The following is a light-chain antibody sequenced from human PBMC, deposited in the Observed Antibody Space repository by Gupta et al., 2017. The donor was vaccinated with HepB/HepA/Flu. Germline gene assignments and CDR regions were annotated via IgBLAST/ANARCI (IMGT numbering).Light chain of an antibody. CDR2: DVT. V-gene: IGLV2-14*03. CDR3: SSYTSSSPCV. CDR1: SSDVGGYNY. Sequence: QSALTHPASVSGSPGQSITISCTGTSSDVGGYNYVSWYQQHPGKAPKLMIYDVTNRPSGVSNRFSGSKSGNTASLTISGLQAEDEADYYCSSYTSSSPCVFGTGTKVTVL. J-gene: IGLJ1*01.